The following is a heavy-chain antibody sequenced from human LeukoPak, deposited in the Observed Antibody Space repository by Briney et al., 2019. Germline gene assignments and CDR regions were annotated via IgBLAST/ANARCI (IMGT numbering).Heavy chain of an antibody. CDR2: IYYSGST. CDR3: ARGGGNIAAAGTGFDY. V-gene: IGHV4-30-4*08. D-gene: IGHD6-13*01. J-gene: IGHJ4*02. CDR1: GGSISSGDYY. Sequence: PSETLSLTCTVSGGSISSGDYYWSWIRQPPGKGLEWVGYIYYSGSTYYNPSLKSRVTISVDTSKNQFSLKLSSVTAADTAVYYCARGGGNIAAAGTGFDYWGQGTLVTVSS.